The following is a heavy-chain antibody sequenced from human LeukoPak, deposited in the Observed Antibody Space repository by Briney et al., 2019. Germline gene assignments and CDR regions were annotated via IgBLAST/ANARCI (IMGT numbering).Heavy chain of an antibody. CDR3: ARREVITMVRGMDY. D-gene: IGHD3-10*01. V-gene: IGHV1-2*02. J-gene: IGHJ4*02. Sequence: GASVKVSCKASGYTFNGYYMHWVRQAPGQGLEWMGWINPNSGGTNYAQKFQGRVTMTRDTSISTAYMELSRLRSDDTAVYYCARREVITMVRGMDYWGQGTLVTVSS. CDR1: GYTFNGYY. CDR2: INPNSGGT.